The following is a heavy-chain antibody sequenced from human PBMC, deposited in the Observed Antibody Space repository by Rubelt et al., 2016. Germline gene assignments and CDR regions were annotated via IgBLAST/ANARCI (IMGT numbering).Heavy chain of an antibody. CDR2: IYYSGST. CDR1: GGSISSSSYY. J-gene: IGHJ5*02. CDR3: ARGVMVRGVTINWFDP. Sequence: QLQLQESGPGLVKPSETLSLTCTVSGGSISSSSYYWGWIRQPPGKGLEWIGSIYYSGSTYYNPSLKSRVTISVDTAKNQFSLKLSSVTAADTAVYYCARGVMVRGVTINWFDPWGQGTLVTVSS. V-gene: IGHV4-39*07. D-gene: IGHD3-10*01.